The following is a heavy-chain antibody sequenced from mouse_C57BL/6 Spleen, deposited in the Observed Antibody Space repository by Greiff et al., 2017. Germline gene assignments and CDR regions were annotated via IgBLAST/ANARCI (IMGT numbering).Heavy chain of an antibody. Sequence: EVQLVESGGDLVKPGGSLKLSCAASGFTFSSYGMSWVRQTPDKRLEWVATISSGGSYTYYPDSVKGRFTISRDNAKNTLYLQMSSLKSEDTAMYYCARPLRREDYAMDYWGQGTSVTVSS. D-gene: IGHD1-1*01. V-gene: IGHV5-6*01. CDR2: ISSGGSYT. CDR3: ARPLRREDYAMDY. CDR1: GFTFSSYG. J-gene: IGHJ4*01.